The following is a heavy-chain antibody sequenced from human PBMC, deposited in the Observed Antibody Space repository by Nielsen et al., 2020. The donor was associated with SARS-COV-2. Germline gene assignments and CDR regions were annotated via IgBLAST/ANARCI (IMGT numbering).Heavy chain of an antibody. V-gene: IGHV4-4*02. D-gene: IGHD3-22*01. CDR3: ASPRPLKSYYDSSGYYYGAFDI. J-gene: IGHJ3*02. Sequence: ASLRLSCAVSGGSISSSNWWSWVRQPPGKGLEWIGEIYHSGSTNYNPSLKSRVTISVDKSKNQFSLKLSSVTAADTAVYYCASPRPLKSYYDSSGYYYGAFDIWGQGTMVTVSS. CDR2: IYHSGST. CDR1: GGSISSSNW.